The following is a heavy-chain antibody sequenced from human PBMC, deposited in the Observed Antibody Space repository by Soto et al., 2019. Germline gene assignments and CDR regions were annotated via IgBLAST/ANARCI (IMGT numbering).Heavy chain of an antibody. J-gene: IGHJ6*02. V-gene: IGHV3-23*01. Sequence: PGGSLRLSCAASGFTFSSYAMSWVRQAPGKGLEWVSAISGNGGNKYYADSVKGRFTISRDNSKNTLYLQMNSLRAEDTAVYYCARVGPLWFGELYPYYYYGMDVWGQGTTVTVSS. D-gene: IGHD3-10*01. CDR2: ISGNGGNK. CDR1: GFTFSSYA. CDR3: ARVGPLWFGELYPYYYYGMDV.